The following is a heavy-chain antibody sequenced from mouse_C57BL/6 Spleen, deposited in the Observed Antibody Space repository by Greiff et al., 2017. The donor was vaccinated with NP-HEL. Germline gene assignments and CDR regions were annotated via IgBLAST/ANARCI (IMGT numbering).Heavy chain of an antibody. CDR3: AREDGYYEAMDY. CDR1: GYTFTSYW. V-gene: IGHV1-55*01. D-gene: IGHD2-3*01. J-gene: IGHJ4*01. Sequence: QVQLQQPGAELVKPGALVKMSCKASGYTFTSYWITWVKQRPGQGLEWIGDIYPGSGSTNYNEKFKSKATLTVDTSSSTAYMQLSSLTSEDSAVYYCAREDGYYEAMDYWGQGTSVTVSS. CDR2: IYPGSGST.